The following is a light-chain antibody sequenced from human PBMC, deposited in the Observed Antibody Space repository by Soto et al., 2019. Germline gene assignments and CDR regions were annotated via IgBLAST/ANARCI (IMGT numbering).Light chain of an antibody. CDR3: CSYAGSSTRYV. V-gene: IGLV2-8*01. CDR1: SSDISKYSY. CDR2: EVN. J-gene: IGLJ1*01. Sequence: QSVLTQPPSASGSPGQTVTISCTGTSSDISKYSYVSWYQQLPGKAPKLLIYEVNKRPSEVPERFSGSKSANTASLTVSGLQAEDEADYYCCSYAGSSTRYVFGTGTKVTVL.